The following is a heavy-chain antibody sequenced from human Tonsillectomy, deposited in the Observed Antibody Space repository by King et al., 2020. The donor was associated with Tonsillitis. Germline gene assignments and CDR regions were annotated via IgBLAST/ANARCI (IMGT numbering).Heavy chain of an antibody. V-gene: IGHV4-30-4*07. D-gene: IGHD3-16*02. CDR3: ARDTTFGGLIAFDP. CDR2: IYYTGST. Sequence: QLQESGPGLVKPSQTLSLTCAVSGGSISSSGYSWSWIRQPPGKGLEWIEYIYYTGSTYYNPSLKSRVTISVDTSKNQFSLKLSSVTAADTAVYYCARDTTFGGLIAFDPWGQGTLVTVSS. CDR1: GGSISSSGYS. J-gene: IGHJ5*02.